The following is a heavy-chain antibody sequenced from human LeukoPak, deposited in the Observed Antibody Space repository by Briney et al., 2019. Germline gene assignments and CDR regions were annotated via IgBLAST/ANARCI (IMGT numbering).Heavy chain of an antibody. CDR2: ISGSGGSS. D-gene: IGHD3-9*01. CDR3: AKCILTGYYKGYMDV. Sequence: GGSLRLSCAASGFTVSSNYMSWVRQAPGKGLEWVSAISGSGGSSFYADSVKGRFTISRDNSKNTLYLQMNSLRAEDTAVYYCAKCILTGYYKGYMDVWGKGTTVTISS. J-gene: IGHJ6*03. V-gene: IGHV3-23*01. CDR1: GFTVSSNY.